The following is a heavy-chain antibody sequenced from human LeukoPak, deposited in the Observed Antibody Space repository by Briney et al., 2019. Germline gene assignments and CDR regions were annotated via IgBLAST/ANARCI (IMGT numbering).Heavy chain of an antibody. Sequence: GGSLRLSCAASGFTFSSAWMSWVRQPPGKGLECVGRIGTKTDGGTTDYIVPVKGRFTISRDDSKNTLYLQMNSLKTEDTAVYYCTASGLGIWGQGTLVTVSS. D-gene: IGHD1-26*01. CDR2: IGTKTDGGTT. J-gene: IGHJ4*02. CDR1: GFTFSSAW. CDR3: TASGLGI. V-gene: IGHV3-15*04.